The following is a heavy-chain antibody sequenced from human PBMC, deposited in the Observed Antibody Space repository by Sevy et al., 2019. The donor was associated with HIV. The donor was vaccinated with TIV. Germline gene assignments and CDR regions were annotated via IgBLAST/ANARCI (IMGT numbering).Heavy chain of an antibody. J-gene: IGHJ3*02. V-gene: IGHV3-23*01. CDR3: AKDRIWEFGDAFDI. Sequence: GGSLRLSCAASGFTFSSYAMHWVRQAPGKGLEWVSGISGTYGSTYYADSVKGRFTIPRGTSKNTLYLQMTGLRAEDTAVYFCAKDRIWEFGDAFDIWGQGTMVTVSS. D-gene: IGHD2-15*01. CDR1: GFTFSSYA. CDR2: ISGTYGST.